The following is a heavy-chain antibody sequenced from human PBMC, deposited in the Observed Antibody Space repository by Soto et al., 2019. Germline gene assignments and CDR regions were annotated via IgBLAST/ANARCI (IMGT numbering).Heavy chain of an antibody. D-gene: IGHD3-3*01. CDR2: INAGNGNT. CDR3: ALTISELFDY. J-gene: IGHJ4*02. CDR1: GYTFTSYA. Sequence: ASVKVFCKASGYTFTSYAMHWVRQAPGQRLEWMGWINAGNGNTKYSKKFQGRVTITRDTSASTGYMELSSLRSEDTAVYYCALTISELFDYWGQGTLVTFSS. V-gene: IGHV1-3*01.